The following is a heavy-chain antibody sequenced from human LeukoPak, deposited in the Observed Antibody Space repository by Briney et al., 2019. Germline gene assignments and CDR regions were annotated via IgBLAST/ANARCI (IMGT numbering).Heavy chain of an antibody. D-gene: IGHD2/OR15-2a*01. CDR3: ARLIVTGDRTSYYFDY. CDR2: FYYSGSA. Sequence: PSETLSLTCTVSGASISGYFWSWIRQPPGKGLEWIGYFYYSGSANYNSSLRSRVSISVDTSKKQLSLKLSSVTAADTALYYCARLIVTGDRTSYYFDYWGQGTLVTVSS. CDR1: GASISGYF. J-gene: IGHJ4*02. V-gene: IGHV4-59*08.